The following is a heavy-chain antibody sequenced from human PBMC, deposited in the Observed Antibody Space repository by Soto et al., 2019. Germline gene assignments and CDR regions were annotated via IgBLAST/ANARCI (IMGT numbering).Heavy chain of an antibody. Sequence: SETLSLTCTVSGGSISSGAYYWSWIRQRPGKGLEWIGYIYYRGSTNYNPSLKSRVTISVDTSKNQFSLKLTSVTAADTAVYYCARDKITGLFDYWGQGTLVTVSS. D-gene: IGHD2-8*02. V-gene: IGHV4-31*03. J-gene: IGHJ4*02. CDR1: GGSISSGAYY. CDR3: ARDKITGLFDY. CDR2: IYYRGST.